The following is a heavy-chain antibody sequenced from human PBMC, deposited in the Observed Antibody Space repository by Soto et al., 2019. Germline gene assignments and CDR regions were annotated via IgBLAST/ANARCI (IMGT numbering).Heavy chain of an antibody. Sequence: ASVKVSCKASGYTFTGYYIHWVRQAPGQGLEWMGWINPNSGATNFAQKFRGWVTMTRDTSITTAYMELNRLRSDDTAVYYCARDWGGNYGYGAGRYGMDVWGQGTTVTVSS. V-gene: IGHV1-2*04. CDR1: GYTFTGYY. CDR2: INPNSGAT. CDR3: ARDWGGNYGYGAGRYGMDV. J-gene: IGHJ6*02. D-gene: IGHD4-4*01.